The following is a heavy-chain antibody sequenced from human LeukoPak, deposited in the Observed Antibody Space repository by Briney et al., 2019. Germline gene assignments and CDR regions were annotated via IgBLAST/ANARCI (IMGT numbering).Heavy chain of an antibody. Sequence: SGTLSLTCTVSGASISSRNWWSWVRPPPGKGLEWIGEIYHSGSSNFNPSLKSRITISVDKPRNQFSLNLTSVTAADTAVYFCARGDTSGWPYSFDYWGQGTLVSVSS. CDR1: GASISSRNW. CDR3: ARGDTSGWPYSFDY. D-gene: IGHD6-19*01. V-gene: IGHV4-4*02. J-gene: IGHJ4*02. CDR2: IYHSGSS.